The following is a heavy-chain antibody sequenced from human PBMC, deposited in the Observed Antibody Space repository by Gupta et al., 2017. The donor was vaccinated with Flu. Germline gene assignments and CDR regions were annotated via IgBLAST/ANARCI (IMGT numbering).Heavy chain of an antibody. Sequence: QVQLVESGGGVVQPGRSLRLSCAASGFTFSSYGMHWVRQAPGKGLEWVAVIWYDGSNKYYADSVKGRFTISRDNSKNTLYLQMNSLRAEDTAVYYCARDCGDFAFLYYYGMDVWGQGTTVTVSS. V-gene: IGHV3-33*01. CDR3: ARDCGDFAFLYYYGMDV. CDR2: IWYDGSNK. J-gene: IGHJ6*02. D-gene: IGHD4-17*01. CDR1: GFTFSSYG.